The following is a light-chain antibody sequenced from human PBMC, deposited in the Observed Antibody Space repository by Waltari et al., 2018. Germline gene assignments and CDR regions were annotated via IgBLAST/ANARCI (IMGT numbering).Light chain of an antibody. Sequence: DIQMTQSPSTLPASIGDQVTITCRASQTITGWLAWYQLKPGRAPRLLIYDVSTLESGVPSRFSGRGSETEFTLTISSLQPDDFASYYCQQYNTFSGTFGQGTKVEV. V-gene: IGKV1-5*03. CDR3: QQYNTFSGT. CDR1: QTITGW. J-gene: IGKJ1*01. CDR2: DVS.